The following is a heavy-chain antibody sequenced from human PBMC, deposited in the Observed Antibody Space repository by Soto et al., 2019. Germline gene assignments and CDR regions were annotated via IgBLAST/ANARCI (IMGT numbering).Heavy chain of an antibody. Sequence: GASVKVSCKASGYSFASYGMSWVRQATGQGLEWMGWISPNSGNTSYAQKFQGRVTMTRNTSISTAYMELSSLRSEDTAVYYCARVTVAATLSIDSWGQGTLVTVS. D-gene: IGHD2-15*01. CDR3: ARVTVAATLSIDS. J-gene: IGHJ4*02. CDR2: ISPNSGNT. CDR1: GYSFASYG. V-gene: IGHV1-8*02.